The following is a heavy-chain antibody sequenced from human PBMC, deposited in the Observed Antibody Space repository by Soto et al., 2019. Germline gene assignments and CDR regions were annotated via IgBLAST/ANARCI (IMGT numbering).Heavy chain of an antibody. CDR3: ARHRGTADTSVFDF. CDR1: GYSFTSHW. V-gene: IGHV5-51*01. J-gene: IGHJ4*02. Sequence: PGESLKISCEGSGYSFTSHWIGWVRQMPGKGLEWMGIIYPGDSDTRYSPSFQGQVTIPADKSITTAYLQWSSLKASDTAMYYCARHRGTADTSVFDFWGQGPLVTVSS. CDR2: IYPGDSDT. D-gene: IGHD6-13*01.